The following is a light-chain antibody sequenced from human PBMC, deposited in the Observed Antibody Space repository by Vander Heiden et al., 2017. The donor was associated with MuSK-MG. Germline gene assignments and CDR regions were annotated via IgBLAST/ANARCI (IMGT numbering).Light chain of an antibody. CDR2: DAS. V-gene: IGKV3-11*01. Sequence: EIVLTQSPATLSLSPGERATLSCRASQSISSYLAWYQQKPGQAPRLLIYDASKRATGIPDRFSGSGSGTDFTLTISSLDPEDFAVYYCQQRSNWPGTFGHGTKVDIK. CDR1: QSISSY. J-gene: IGKJ3*01. CDR3: QQRSNWPGT.